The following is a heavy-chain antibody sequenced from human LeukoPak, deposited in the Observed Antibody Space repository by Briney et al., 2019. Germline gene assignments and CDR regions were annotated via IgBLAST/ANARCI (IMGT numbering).Heavy chain of an antibody. CDR2: FYYSGSP. CDR1: GGSISSSRYS. J-gene: IGHJ4*02. Sequence: PSETLSLACTVSGGSISSSRYSWGWIRQSPGKGLEWIGSFYYSGSPYYNPSLKSRVTISVDTSKNQFSLKLSSVTAADTAVYYCASGPRGGSDYWGQGTLVTVSS. V-gene: IGHV4-39*07. CDR3: ASGPRGGSDY. D-gene: IGHD1-26*01.